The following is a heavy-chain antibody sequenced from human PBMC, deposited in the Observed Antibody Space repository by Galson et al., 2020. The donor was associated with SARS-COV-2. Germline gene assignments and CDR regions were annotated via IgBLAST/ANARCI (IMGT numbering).Heavy chain of an antibody. J-gene: IGHJ4*02. V-gene: IGHV3-53*01. CDR1: GFTVGSRW. CDR2: IDAAGNP. CDR3: LREGDTIYPDY. Sequence: GESLKISCAASGFTVGSRWISWVRRAPGKGLEWVSLIDAAGNPFYADSIKGRFTISRDNSRNIVFLQMTSLRAVDTAVYYCLREGDTIYPDYWGPGRLVTV. D-gene: IGHD3-10*01.